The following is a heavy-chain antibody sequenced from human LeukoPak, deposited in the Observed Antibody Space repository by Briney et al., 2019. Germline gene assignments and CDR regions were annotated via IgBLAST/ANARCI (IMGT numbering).Heavy chain of an antibody. CDR2: IYYSGST. CDR3: ARVNGCSSTSCYTGDYYYYMDV. D-gene: IGHD2-2*02. Sequence: SQTLSLTCTVSGGSISSGDYYWSWIRQPPGKGLEWIGYIYYSGSTYYNPSLKSRVTISVDTSKNQFSLKLSSVTAADTAVYYCARVNGCSSTSCYTGDYYYYMDVWGKGTTVTVSS. V-gene: IGHV4-30-4*08. J-gene: IGHJ6*03. CDR1: GGSISSGDYY.